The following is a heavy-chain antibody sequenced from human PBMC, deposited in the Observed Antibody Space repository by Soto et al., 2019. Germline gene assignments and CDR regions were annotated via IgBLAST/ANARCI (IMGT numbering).Heavy chain of an antibody. CDR1: GGSVNGYY. J-gene: IGHJ5*02. CDR3: ATRITVFGLLIPPFDP. V-gene: IGHV4-34*01. CDR2: INHTGGT. Sequence: SETLSLTCAVYGGSVNGYYWNWIRQPPGKGLEWIGEINHTGGTHYNPSLKSRVTMSVDTSKNQFSLRLSSVTVADTAIYYCATRITVFGLLIPPFDPWGQGTQVTVSS. D-gene: IGHD3-3*01.